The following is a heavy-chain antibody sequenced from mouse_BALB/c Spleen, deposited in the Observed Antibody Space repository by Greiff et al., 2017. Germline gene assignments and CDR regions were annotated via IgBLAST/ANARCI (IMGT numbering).Heavy chain of an antibody. CDR2: IDPENGDT. V-gene: IGHV14-1*02. D-gene: IGHD1-1*01. J-gene: IGHJ4*01. CDR3: ARGDYGSSYAMDY. Sequence: EVKLMESGAELVRSGASVKLSCTASGFNIKDYYMHWVKQRPEQGLEWIGWIDPENGDTKYDPKFQGKATITADTSSNTAYLQLSSLTSEDTAVYYCARGDYGSSYAMDYWGQGTSVTVSS. CDR1: GFNIKDYY.